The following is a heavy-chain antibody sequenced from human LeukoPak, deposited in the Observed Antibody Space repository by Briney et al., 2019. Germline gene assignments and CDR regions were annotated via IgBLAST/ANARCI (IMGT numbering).Heavy chain of an antibody. V-gene: IGHV1-2*02. CDR3: ARDGSSSSALYYFDY. CDR1: GYTFTGYY. J-gene: IGHJ4*02. D-gene: IGHD6-6*01. Sequence: GASVKVSCKASGYTFTGYYMHWVRQAPGQGLEWMGWINPNSGGTNYAQKFQGRVTMTRDTSISTAYMELSRLRSDDTAVYYCARDGSSSSALYYFDYWGQGTLVTVSS. CDR2: INPNSGGT.